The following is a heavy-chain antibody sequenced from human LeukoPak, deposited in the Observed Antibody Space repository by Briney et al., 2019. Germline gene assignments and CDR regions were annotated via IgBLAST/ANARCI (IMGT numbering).Heavy chain of an antibody. Sequence: PGGSPRLSCAASGFTFDDYAMHWVRQAPGKGLEWVSGISWNSGSIGYADSVKDRFTISRDNAKNSLYLQMNSLRAEDTALYYCAKDHYYDSSGGVDYWGQGTLVTVSS. CDR1: GFTFDDYA. J-gene: IGHJ4*02. D-gene: IGHD3-22*01. CDR2: ISWNSGSI. V-gene: IGHV3-9*01. CDR3: AKDHYYDSSGGVDY.